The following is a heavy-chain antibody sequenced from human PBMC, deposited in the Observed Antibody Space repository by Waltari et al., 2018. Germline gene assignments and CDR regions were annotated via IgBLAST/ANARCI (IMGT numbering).Heavy chain of an antibody. V-gene: IGHV1-2*06. CDR3: ARDRCSGGSCYFDY. Sequence: QVQLVQSGAEVKKPGASVKVSCKASGYTFTCYYLHWVRQAPGQGLEWMGRINPNSGGTNYAQKFQGRVTMTRDTSISTAYMELSRLRSDDTAVYYCARDRCSGGSCYFDYWGQGTLVTVSS. D-gene: IGHD2-15*01. CDR1: GYTFTCYY. CDR2: INPNSGGT. J-gene: IGHJ4*02.